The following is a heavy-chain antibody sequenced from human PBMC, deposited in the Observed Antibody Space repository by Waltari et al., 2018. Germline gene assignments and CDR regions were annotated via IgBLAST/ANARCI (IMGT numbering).Heavy chain of an antibody. V-gene: IGHV4-59*01. CDR2: IYYSGST. D-gene: IGHD2-15*01. CDR3: AREKGMVVAATGSGAFDI. CDR1: GGSISSYY. J-gene: IGHJ3*02. Sequence: QVQLQESGPGLVKPSETLSLTCIVPGGSISSYYWSWLRQPPGRGLGWIGYIYYSGSTNYNPSLKSRVTISVDTSKNQFSLKLSSVTAADTAVYYCAREKGMVVAATGSGAFDIWGQGTMVTVSS.